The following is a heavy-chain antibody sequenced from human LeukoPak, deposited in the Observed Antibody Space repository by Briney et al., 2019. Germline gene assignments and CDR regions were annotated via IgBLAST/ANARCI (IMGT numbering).Heavy chain of an antibody. V-gene: IGHV1-69*13. CDR2: IIPIFGTA. D-gene: IGHD2/OR15-2a*01. CDR3: ARETFQGLGWFDP. CDR1: GGTFSSYA. J-gene: IGHJ5*02. Sequence: SVKVSCKASGGTFSSYAISWVRQAPGQGLEWMGGIIPIFGTANYAQKFQGRVTITADESTSTAYMELSSLRSEDTAVYYCARETFQGLGWFDPWGQGTLVTVSS.